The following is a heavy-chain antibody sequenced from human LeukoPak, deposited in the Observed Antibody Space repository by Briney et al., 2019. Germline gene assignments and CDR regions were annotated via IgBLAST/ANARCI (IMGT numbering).Heavy chain of an antibody. CDR2: ISYDGTNK. CDR1: GFTFSSDG. Sequence: GGSLRLSCAASGFTFSSDGMHWVRQAPGKGLEWVAVISYDGTNKIYADSVKGRLTISRDNSKNTLYLQMNSLRVEDTAVYYCAKGSDSSSHDYWGQGTLVTVSS. D-gene: IGHD6-6*01. V-gene: IGHV3-30*18. CDR3: AKGSDSSSHDY. J-gene: IGHJ4*02.